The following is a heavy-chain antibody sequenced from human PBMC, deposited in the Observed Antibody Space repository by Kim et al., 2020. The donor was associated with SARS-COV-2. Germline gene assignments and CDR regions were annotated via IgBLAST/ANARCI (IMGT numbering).Heavy chain of an antibody. V-gene: IGHV4-34*01. Sequence: SETLSLTCAVYGGSFSGYYWSWIRQPPGKGLEWIGEINHSGSTNYNPSLKSRVTISVDTSKNQFSLKLSSVTAADTAGYYCSRAPIASSGLGDYYYYGM. J-gene: IGHJ6*01. CDR1: GGSFSGYY. CDR3: SRAPIASSGLGDYYYYGM. CDR2: INHSGST. D-gene: IGHD3-22*01.